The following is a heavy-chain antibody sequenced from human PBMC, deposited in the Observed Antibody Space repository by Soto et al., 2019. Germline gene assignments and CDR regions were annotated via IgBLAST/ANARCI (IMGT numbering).Heavy chain of an antibody. CDR1: GYTFSSYG. Sequence: GAPVKGSCKASGYTFSSYGISWGRQAPGQGLEWMGWISAYNGNTNYAQKLQGRVTMTTDTSTSTAYMELRSLRSDDTAVYYCARERGSHDYYYYGMDVWGQGTTVTVSS. V-gene: IGHV1-18*01. J-gene: IGHJ6*02. D-gene: IGHD1-26*01. CDR2: ISAYNGNT. CDR3: ARERGSHDYYYYGMDV.